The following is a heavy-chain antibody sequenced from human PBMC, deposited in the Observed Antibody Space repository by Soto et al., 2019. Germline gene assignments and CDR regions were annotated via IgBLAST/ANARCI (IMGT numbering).Heavy chain of an antibody. CDR3: TSGRGYNILTGYYPYFDY. CDR2: ISWNSGSI. J-gene: IGHJ4*02. Sequence: EVQLVESGGGLVQPGRSLRLSCAVSGFTFDDYAMHWVRQAPGKGLEWVSGISWNSGSIGYADTVRGRFTISRDNAKNSLYLQMSSLRAEDTALYYCTSGRGYNILTGYYPYFDYWGQGTLVTVSS. V-gene: IGHV3-9*01. CDR1: GFTFDDYA. D-gene: IGHD3-9*01.